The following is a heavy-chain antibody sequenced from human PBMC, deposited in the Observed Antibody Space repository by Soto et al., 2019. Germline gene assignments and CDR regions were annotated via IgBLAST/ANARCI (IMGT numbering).Heavy chain of an antibody. CDR2: IYHSGST. V-gene: IGHV4-30-2*01. CDR1: GGSISSGGYS. Sequence: PSETLSLTCAVSGGSISSGGYSWSWIRQPPGKGLVWIGYIYHSGSTYYNPSLKSRVTISVARSKNQFSLKLSSVTAADPAVYYCASAPTRVTLYFDYWGQETLVPVPP. CDR3: ASAPTRVTLYFDY. D-gene: IGHD4-17*01. J-gene: IGHJ4*02.